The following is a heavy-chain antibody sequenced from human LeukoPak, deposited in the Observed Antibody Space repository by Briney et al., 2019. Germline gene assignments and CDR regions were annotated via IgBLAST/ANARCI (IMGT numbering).Heavy chain of an antibody. D-gene: IGHD2-15*01. J-gene: IGHJ5*02. CDR1: GFTFSNYW. V-gene: IGHV3-7*01. CDR3: ARDREGDCSGGSCYWSANWFDP. CDR2: IKQDGSEK. Sequence: PGGSLRLSCAASGFTFSNYWMLWVRQAPGKGLEWVASIKQDGSEKYYVDSMKGRFTISRDNSKNTLYLQMNSLRAEDTAVYYCARDREGDCSGGSCYWSANWFDPWGQGTLVTVSS.